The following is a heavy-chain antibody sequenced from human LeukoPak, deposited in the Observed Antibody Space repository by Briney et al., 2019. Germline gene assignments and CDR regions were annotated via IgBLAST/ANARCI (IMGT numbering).Heavy chain of an antibody. D-gene: IGHD3-3*01. CDR1: GYTFTGYY. CDR2: IYPNSGGT. CDR3: ARVRVGDFLSVAAPNDAFDI. Sequence: ASVKVSCKASGYTFTGYYMDWVRQAPGQGLEWMGWIYPNSGGTNYAQKFQGRVTMTRDTSISTAYMELSRLRSDDTAVYYCARVRVGDFLSVAAPNDAFDIWGQGTMVTVSS. J-gene: IGHJ3*02. V-gene: IGHV1-2*02.